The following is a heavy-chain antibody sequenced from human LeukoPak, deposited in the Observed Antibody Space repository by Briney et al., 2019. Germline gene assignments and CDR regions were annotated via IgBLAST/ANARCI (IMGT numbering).Heavy chain of an antibody. CDR2: MNQDGSQR. CDR1: GFTFSNYY. D-gene: IGHD4-11*01. J-gene: IGHJ5*02. CDR3: ARDGLPSNYRGLDP. V-gene: IGHV3-7*03. Sequence: GGSLRLSCAASGFTFSNYYMSWVRQAPGKGLEWVANMNQDGSQRNYVDSVKGRFTISRDNAKNSLYLQMNSLRVEDTAIYFCARDGLPSNYRGLDPWGQGTPVIVSS.